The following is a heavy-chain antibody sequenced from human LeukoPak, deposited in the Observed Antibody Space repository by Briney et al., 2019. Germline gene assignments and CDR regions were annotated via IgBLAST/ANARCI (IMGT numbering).Heavy chain of an antibody. J-gene: IGHJ4*02. CDR1: GYSFTSYW. V-gene: IGHV5-51*01. D-gene: IGHD5-18*01. Sequence: GESLKISCKGSGYSFTSYWSGWVRQMPGKGLEWMGIIYPGDSDTRYSPSFQGQVTISADKSISTAYLQWSSLKASDTAMYYCARVGYSYGYSRPLDYWGQGTLVTVSS. CDR3: ARVGYSYGYSRPLDY. CDR2: IYPGDSDT.